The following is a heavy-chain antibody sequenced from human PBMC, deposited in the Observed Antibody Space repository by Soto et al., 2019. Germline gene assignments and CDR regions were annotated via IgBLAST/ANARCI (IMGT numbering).Heavy chain of an antibody. V-gene: IGHV3-15*01. CDR3: TTDSAYCSGGSCHSGGFDP. D-gene: IGHD2-15*01. Sequence: EVQLVESGGGLVEPGGSLRLSCAASGLTLSNAWMTWVRQAPGKGLEWVGRIRSNTNGGTTDHAAPVKGRFTISRDDSNNTLYLQMNSLTTEDTAVYYCTTDSAYCSGGSCHSGGFDPWGQGTLVIVSS. CDR2: IRSNTNGGTT. CDR1: GLTLSNAW. J-gene: IGHJ5*02.